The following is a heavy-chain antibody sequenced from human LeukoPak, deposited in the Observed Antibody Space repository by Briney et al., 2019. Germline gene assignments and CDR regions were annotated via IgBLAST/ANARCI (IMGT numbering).Heavy chain of an antibody. CDR2: IYYSGST. D-gene: IGHD3-22*01. V-gene: IGHV4-39*07. J-gene: IGHJ4*02. Sequence: SETLSLTCTVSGGAISSSHYYWGWIRQPPGKGLERIGSIYYSGSTYYNPSLKSRVTISVDTSKNQFSLKLSPATAADTAVYYCAILPATDTYYYDNRGYYRPGVHWGQGTLVTVSS. CDR1: GGAISSSHYY. CDR3: AILPATDTYYYDNRGYYRPGVH.